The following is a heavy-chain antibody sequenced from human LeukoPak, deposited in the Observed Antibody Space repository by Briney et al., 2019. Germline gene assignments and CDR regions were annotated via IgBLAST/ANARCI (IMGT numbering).Heavy chain of an antibody. CDR3: ARDGESGYDSFDWFDP. CDR1: GYTFSSHG. J-gene: IGHJ5*02. D-gene: IGHD5-12*01. CDR2: ISGYNGKT. V-gene: IGHV1-18*04. Sequence: GSSVKVSCKASGYTFSSHGISWERQAPGQGLEWMGWISGYNGKTNYAQNFQGRVTMTTDTSTSTAYLELRSLRSDDTAVYYCARDGESGYDSFDWFDPWGQGTLVTVSS.